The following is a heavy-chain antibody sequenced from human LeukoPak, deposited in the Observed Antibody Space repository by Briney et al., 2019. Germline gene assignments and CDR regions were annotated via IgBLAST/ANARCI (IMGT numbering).Heavy chain of an antibody. V-gene: IGHV3-33*01. Sequence: GGSLRLSCAASGFKFSSFGMHWVRQAPGKGLEWVAVIWYDGSNKYYGDSVKGRFTISRDNSKNTLYLEMNSLRAEDTAVYYCARDRSSTYFDYWAQGTPVTVSS. J-gene: IGHJ4*02. CDR2: IWYDGSNK. D-gene: IGHD2-2*01. CDR1: GFKFSSFG. CDR3: ARDRSSTYFDY.